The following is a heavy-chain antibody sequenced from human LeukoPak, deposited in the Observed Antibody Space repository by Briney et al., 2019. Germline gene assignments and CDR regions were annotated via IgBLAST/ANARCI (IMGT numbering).Heavy chain of an antibody. CDR1: GFTFSSYW. V-gene: IGHV3-7*01. CDR3: ASLRYSSGWLFDY. D-gene: IGHD6-19*01. J-gene: IGHJ4*02. Sequence: PGGSLRLSCAASGFTFSSYWMSWVRQAPGKGLEWVANIKQDGSEKYYADSVKGRFTISRDNANNALYLQMNSLRAEDTAVYYCASLRYSSGWLFDYWGQGTLVTVSS. CDR2: IKQDGSEK.